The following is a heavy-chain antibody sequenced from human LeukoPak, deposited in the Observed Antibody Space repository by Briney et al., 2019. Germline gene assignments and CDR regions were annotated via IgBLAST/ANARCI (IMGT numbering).Heavy chain of an antibody. J-gene: IGHJ4*02. D-gene: IGHD6-19*01. Sequence: PGGSLRLSRAASGFTFSAYALVWVRQAPGKGLEWVALVNSGDEAFYTDSVKGRFTFSRDNSKSTVYLQINSLRAEDTAVYYCGKTTVGYSSGQKPAWPVDYWGQGSLVTVSS. CDR3: GKTTVGYSSGQKPAWPVDY. V-gene: IGHV3-23*01. CDR2: VNSGDEA. CDR1: GFTFSAYA.